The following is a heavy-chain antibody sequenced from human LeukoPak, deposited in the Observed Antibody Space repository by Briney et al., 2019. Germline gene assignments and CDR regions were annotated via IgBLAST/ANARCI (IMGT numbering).Heavy chain of an antibody. CDR1: GYTFTAYN. J-gene: IGHJ4*02. CDR3: APQLGRLTDY. Sequence: GASVKVSCKASGYTFTAYNMDWVRQAPGQGLEWMGWINPNSGGTNYAQKFQGRVTMTWDTTVSTAYMELSRLRSDDTAVYYCAPQLGRLTDYWGQGTLVTVSS. D-gene: IGHD7-27*01. V-gene: IGHV1-2*02. CDR2: INPNSGGT.